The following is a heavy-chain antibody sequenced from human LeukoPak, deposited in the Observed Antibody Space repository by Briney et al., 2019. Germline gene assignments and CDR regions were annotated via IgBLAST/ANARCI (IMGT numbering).Heavy chain of an antibody. CDR1: GFTVSSNY. D-gene: IGHD5-18*01. V-gene: IGHV3-66*01. Sequence: GGSLRLSCAASGFTVSSNYMSWVRQAPGKGLEWVSVIYSGGSTYYADSVKGRFTISRDNPKNTLYLQMNSLRAEDTAVYYCARAGRDTAMAPPEDVWGQGTTVTVSS. CDR3: ARAGRDTAMAPPEDV. J-gene: IGHJ6*02. CDR2: IYSGGST.